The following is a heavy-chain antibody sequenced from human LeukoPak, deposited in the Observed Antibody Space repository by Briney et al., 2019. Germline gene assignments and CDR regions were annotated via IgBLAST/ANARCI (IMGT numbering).Heavy chain of an antibody. D-gene: IGHD2-15*01. CDR2: IKEDGSET. CDR1: GFTFSNNW. V-gene: IGHV3-7*01. Sequence: GGSLRLSCAASGFTFSNNWMTWVRQAPGKGLEWVANIKEDGSETDYVDSVRGRFIVSRDNAKNSLYLQMNSLTADDMAIYYGATVDPCSSSSCYSLHYYMDVWGKGTTVTVSS. CDR3: ATVDPCSSSSCYSLHYYMDV. J-gene: IGHJ6*03.